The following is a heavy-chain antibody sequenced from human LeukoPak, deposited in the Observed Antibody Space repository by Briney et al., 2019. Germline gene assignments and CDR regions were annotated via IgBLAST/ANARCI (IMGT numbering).Heavy chain of an antibody. D-gene: IGHD6-19*01. CDR2: ISSSSSYI. CDR1: GFTFSSYN. V-gene: IGHV3-21*01. CDR3: ARDLNYQWLEGETDY. Sequence: GGSLRLSCAASGFTFSSYNMNWVRQAPGKGLEWVSSISSSSSYIYYADSVKGRFTISRDNAKNSLYLQINSLRAEDTAVYYCARDLNYQWLEGETDYWGQGTLVTVSS. J-gene: IGHJ4*02.